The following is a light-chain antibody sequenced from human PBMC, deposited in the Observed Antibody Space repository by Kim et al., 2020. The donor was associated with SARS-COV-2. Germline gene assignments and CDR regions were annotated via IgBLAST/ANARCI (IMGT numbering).Light chain of an antibody. CDR2: GAS. CDR1: QSVSNNF. Sequence: EIVLTQSPGTLSLSPGERATLSCRASQSVSNNFLAWYQHKPGQAPRVLIYGASSRATGIPDRFSGSGSGTDFSLTISRLEPEDFAVYYCQQYGRSPPYAFGQGTKLEIK. V-gene: IGKV3-20*01. CDR3: QQYGRSPPYA. J-gene: IGKJ2*01.